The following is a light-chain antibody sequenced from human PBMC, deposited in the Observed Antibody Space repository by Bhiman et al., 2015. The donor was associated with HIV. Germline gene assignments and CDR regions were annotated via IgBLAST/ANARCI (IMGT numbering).Light chain of an antibody. Sequence: QPASVSGSPGQSITISCTGTSSDVGGYNYVSWYQQHPGKAPKLMIYDVTNRPSGVSNRFSGSKSGNTASLTISGLQAEDEADYYCSSYTSSSSLVFGTGTKVTVL. CDR3: SSYTSSSSLV. V-gene: IGLV2-14*03. CDR2: DVT. J-gene: IGLJ1*01. CDR1: SSDVGGYNY.